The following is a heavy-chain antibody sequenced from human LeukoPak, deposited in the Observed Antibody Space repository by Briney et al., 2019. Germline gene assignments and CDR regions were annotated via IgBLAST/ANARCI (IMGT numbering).Heavy chain of an antibody. CDR2: IYSSRGT. Sequence: PSETLSLTCAVSGGSINSGDYYWSWIRQPPGKGLEWIGYIYSSRGTYYNPSLKSRDAQFVDPPQNRFSLKLNSMSRAGAAVLYCARVSGYYGVGSYYFDSWGQGILVSVSS. J-gene: IGHJ4*02. V-gene: IGHV4-30-4*08. D-gene: IGHD3-10*01. CDR1: GGSINSGDYY. CDR3: ARVSGYYGVGSYYFDS.